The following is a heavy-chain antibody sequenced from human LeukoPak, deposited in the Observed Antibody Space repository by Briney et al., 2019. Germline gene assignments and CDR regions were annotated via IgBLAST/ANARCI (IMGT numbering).Heavy chain of an antibody. CDR2: IVVGSGGT. CDR3: ARGGSGWYHFDF. D-gene: IGHD6-19*01. Sequence: ASVRVSCKASGFSFTDSSVHWMRQARGQSPEWIGWIVVGSGGTNYAQKFQGRVTMTRDTSISTAYMELSGLRSDDTAVYYCARGGSGWYHFDFWGQGTLVTVSS. J-gene: IGHJ4*02. CDR1: GFSFTDSS. V-gene: IGHV1-2*02.